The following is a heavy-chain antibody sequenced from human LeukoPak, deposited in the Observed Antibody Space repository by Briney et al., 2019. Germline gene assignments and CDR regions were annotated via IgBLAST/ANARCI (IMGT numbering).Heavy chain of an antibody. Sequence: GGSLRLSCAASGFTFSTYAMTWLRQAPGKGLEWVSGISGSSGNTYYADSVKGRFTISRDNSKNTLYLQMNSLRAEDTAVYYCAKDKFLYYYESSLDYWGQGTLVTVSS. V-gene: IGHV3-23*01. CDR2: ISGSSGNT. CDR3: AKDKFLYYYESSLDY. D-gene: IGHD3-22*01. CDR1: GFTFSTYA. J-gene: IGHJ4*02.